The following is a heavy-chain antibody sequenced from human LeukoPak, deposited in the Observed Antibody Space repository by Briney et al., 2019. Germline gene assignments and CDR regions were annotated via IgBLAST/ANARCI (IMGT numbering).Heavy chain of an antibody. V-gene: IGHV4-61*02. CDR2: IYTSGST. J-gene: IGHJ6*03. Sequence: PSETLSLTCTVSGGSISSGSYYWSWIRQPAGKGLEWIGRIYTSGSTNYNPSLKSRVTISVDTSRNQFSLKLSSVTAADTAVYYCARVKQSVNYYYYMDVWGKGTTVTISS. D-gene: IGHD6-19*01. CDR1: GGSISSGSYY. CDR3: ARVKQSVNYYYYMDV.